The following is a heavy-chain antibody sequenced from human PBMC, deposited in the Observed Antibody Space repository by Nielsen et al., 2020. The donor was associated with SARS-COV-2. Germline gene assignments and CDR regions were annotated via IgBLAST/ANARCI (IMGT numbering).Heavy chain of an antibody. CDR3: ARGTLDSRFDP. Sequence: SETLSLTCNVSDGSISNYFWSWIRQPPGKGLEWIGYVYYSGVTHYNPSLKSRVTISIDTSKNNFSLKLGSVTAADTAVYYCARGTLDSRFDPWGQGTLVTVSS. V-gene: IGHV4-59*01. D-gene: IGHD2-2*03. CDR2: VYYSGVT. J-gene: IGHJ5*02. CDR1: DGSISNYF.